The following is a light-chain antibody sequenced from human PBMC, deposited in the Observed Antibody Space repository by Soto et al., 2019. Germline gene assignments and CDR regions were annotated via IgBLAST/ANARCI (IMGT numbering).Light chain of an antibody. CDR2: DNN. CDR1: SSNIGAGYD. V-gene: IGLV1-40*01. CDR3: QSYDNSLSGSVV. Sequence: QLVLTQPPSVSGAPGQRVTISCTGSSSNIGAGYDVHWYQHLPGTVPRLVIYDNNQRPSGVPGRFSASTSGTSASLAISGLQAEDESDYYCQSYDNSLSGSVVFGGGTQLTVL. J-gene: IGLJ2*01.